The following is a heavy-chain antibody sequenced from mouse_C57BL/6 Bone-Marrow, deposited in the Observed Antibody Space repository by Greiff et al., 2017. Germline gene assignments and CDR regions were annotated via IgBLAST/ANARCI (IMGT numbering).Heavy chain of an antibody. Sequence: EVQLQQSVAELVRPGASVKLSCTASGFNFKNTYMHWVKQRPEQGLEWIGRIDPANGNTKYAPKFQGKATITADTSSNTAYLQLRSLTSEDTAIYYCSRSYCSNYDAMDYWGQGTSVTVSS. CDR3: SRSYCSNYDAMDY. CDR1: GFNFKNTY. J-gene: IGHJ4*01. CDR2: IDPANGNT. V-gene: IGHV14-3*01. D-gene: IGHD2-5*01.